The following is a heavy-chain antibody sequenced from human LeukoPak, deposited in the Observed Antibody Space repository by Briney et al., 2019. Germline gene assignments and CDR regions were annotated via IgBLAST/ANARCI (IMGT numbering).Heavy chain of an antibody. Sequence: GGSLRLSCAASGFTLSSYWMNWVRQARGKGLEWVANIKQDGSEKYYVDSVKGRFTISRDNAKNSLYLQMNSLRAEDTAVYYCARVRDSGYDPDHFDYWGQGTLVTVSS. CDR3: ARVRDSGYDPDHFDY. CDR2: IKQDGSEK. J-gene: IGHJ4*02. CDR1: GFTLSSYW. V-gene: IGHV3-7*01. D-gene: IGHD5-12*01.